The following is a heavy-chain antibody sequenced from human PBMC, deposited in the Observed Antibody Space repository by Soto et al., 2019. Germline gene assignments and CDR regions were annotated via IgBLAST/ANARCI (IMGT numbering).Heavy chain of an antibody. CDR1: DYTFTSYG. Sequence: QVQLVQSGAEVKKPGASVKVSCKASDYTFTSYGISWVRQAPGQGLAWMGWISAHKGNTKYAQKLQGRVTMTTDKSTSTAYMELRSLRSDDTAVYYCARDLAVGLVDYWGQGTLVTVSS. V-gene: IGHV1-18*01. D-gene: IGHD6-19*01. J-gene: IGHJ4*02. CDR3: ARDLAVGLVDY. CDR2: ISAHKGNT.